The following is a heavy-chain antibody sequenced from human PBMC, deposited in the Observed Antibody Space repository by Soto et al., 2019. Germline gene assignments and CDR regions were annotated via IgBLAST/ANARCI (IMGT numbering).Heavy chain of an antibody. CDR2: ISYDGSNR. CDR3: AKAEVPTPSLYAMDV. Sequence: XGSLIVSCASSGFTFSTYCMHLVLQAPGKGLEWVALISYDGSNRNSADSVKGRFTISRDNSKNTLYLQMNSLRVEDTAVYYCAKAEVPTPSLYAMDVCGQGTTVTVPS. V-gene: IGHV3-30*18. CDR1: GFTFSTYC. D-gene: IGHD3-10*01. J-gene: IGHJ6*02.